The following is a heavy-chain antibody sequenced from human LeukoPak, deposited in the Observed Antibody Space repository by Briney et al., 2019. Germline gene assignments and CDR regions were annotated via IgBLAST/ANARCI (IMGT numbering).Heavy chain of an antibody. CDR2: IYSGGTT. Sequence: GGSLRLSCAASGFTFGTYTMSWVRQAPGKGLEWVSLIYSGGTTYYADSVKGRFTISRDGSKNTLYLQMNSLRVEDTAVYYCARDPPAVTANTYGWGQGTLVTVSS. D-gene: IGHD5-18*01. CDR3: ARDPPAVTANTYG. V-gene: IGHV3-66*01. J-gene: IGHJ4*02. CDR1: GFTFGTYT.